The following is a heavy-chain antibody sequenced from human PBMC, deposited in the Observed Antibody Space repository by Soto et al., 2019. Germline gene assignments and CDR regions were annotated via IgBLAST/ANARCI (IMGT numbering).Heavy chain of an antibody. CDR3: TTGLEKLIVVVITNYYYYGMDV. V-gene: IGHV3-15*07. CDR2: IKGKTDGGTT. Sequence: EVQLVESGGGLVKPGGSLRLSCAASGFTFSNAWMNWVRQAPGKGLEWVGRIKGKTDGGTTDYAAPVKGRFTISRDDSKNTLYLKMNSLKTEDTAVYYCTTGLEKLIVVVITNYYYYGMDVWGQGTTVTVSS. J-gene: IGHJ6*02. D-gene: IGHD3-22*01. CDR1: GFTFSNAW.